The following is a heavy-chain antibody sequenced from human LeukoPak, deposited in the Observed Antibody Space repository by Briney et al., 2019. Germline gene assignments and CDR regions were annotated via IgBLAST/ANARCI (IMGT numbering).Heavy chain of an antibody. CDR3: ARQLRWDQYYFDY. Sequence: ASVKVSCKASGGTFSSYAISWVRQVPGQGLEWMGWISAYNGDTKYALNPQGRVTMTTDTSTSTAYMELRSLRSDDTAVYYCARQLRWDQYYFDYWGQGTLVTVSS. J-gene: IGHJ4*02. CDR1: GGTFSSYA. V-gene: IGHV1-18*01. D-gene: IGHD4-23*01. CDR2: ISAYNGDT.